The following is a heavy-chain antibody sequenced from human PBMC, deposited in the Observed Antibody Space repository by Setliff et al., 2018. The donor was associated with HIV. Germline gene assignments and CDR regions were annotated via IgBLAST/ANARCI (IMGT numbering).Heavy chain of an antibody. CDR1: GESCSGVY. V-gene: IGHV4-34*01. CDR2: IHPSGST. J-gene: IGHJ6*03. CDR3: ARGFKNEYEFSGYMDV. Sequence: SETLSLTCAVYGESCSGVYWNWIRQPPGKGLEWSGEIHPSGSTRYSPSLDRRVTISRDTSKRQVFLKVPFVDAADTAVYFCARGFKNEYEFSGYMDVWGNGTMFTVSS. D-gene: IGHD2-15*01.